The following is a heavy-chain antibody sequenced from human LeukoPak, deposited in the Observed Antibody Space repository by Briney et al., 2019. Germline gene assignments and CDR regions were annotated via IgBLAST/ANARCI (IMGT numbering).Heavy chain of an antibody. CDR1: GYTFTRYY. CDR3: ARGLRYFDWLSPEDYFDY. J-gene: IGHJ4*02. Sequence: ASVKVSCKASGYTFTRYYMHWVRQAPGQGLEWMGWINPNSGGTNYAQKLQGRVTMTTDTSTSTAYMELRSLRSDDTAVYYCARGLRYFDWLSPEDYFDYWGQGTLVTVSS. D-gene: IGHD3-9*01. CDR2: INPNSGGT. V-gene: IGHV1-2*02.